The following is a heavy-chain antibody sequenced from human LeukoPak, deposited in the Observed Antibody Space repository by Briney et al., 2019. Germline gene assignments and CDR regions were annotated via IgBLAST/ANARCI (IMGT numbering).Heavy chain of an antibody. CDR1: GGSFSAYY. D-gene: IGHD3/OR15-3a*01. Sequence: SETLSLTCAVYGGSFSAYYWSWIRQSPGKGLGWIGEFNHSGTTVYNPSLKSRVTLSVDTSKKQFSLKLNSVTAADTAVYYCAIDYMTGTGNAGGYWGQGTLVTISS. CDR3: AIDYMTGTGNAGGY. CDR2: FNHSGTT. J-gene: IGHJ4*02. V-gene: IGHV4-34*01.